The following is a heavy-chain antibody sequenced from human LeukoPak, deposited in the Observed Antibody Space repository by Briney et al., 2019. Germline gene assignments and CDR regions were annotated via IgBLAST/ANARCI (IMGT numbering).Heavy chain of an antibody. Sequence: SSVRVSCKAAGGTYTSYAISWVRQAPGQGLEWMGRIIPIFGTANSAHKFHGRITITTDEYTSTDYIELSSLRSEDTAVYYCARGPYYGSTWGQGTLLTVSS. CDR2: IIPIFGTA. V-gene: IGHV1-69*05. CDR3: ARGPYYGST. D-gene: IGHD3-10*01. J-gene: IGHJ5*02. CDR1: GGTYTSYA.